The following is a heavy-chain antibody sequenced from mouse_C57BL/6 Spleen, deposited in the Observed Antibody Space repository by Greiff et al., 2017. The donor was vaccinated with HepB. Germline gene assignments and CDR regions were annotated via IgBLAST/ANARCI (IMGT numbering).Heavy chain of an antibody. CDR1: GYTFTSYW. J-gene: IGHJ2*01. V-gene: IGHV1-53*01. CDR2: INPSNGGT. CDR3: ATGGIYRGYFGY. Sequence: VQLQQPGTELVKPGASVKLSCKASGYTFTSYWMHWVKQRPGQGLEWIGNINPSNGGTNYNEKFKSKATLTVDKSSSTAYMQLSLTSEDSAVYYCATGGIYRGYFGYWGQGTTLTVSS. D-gene: IGHD2-14*01.